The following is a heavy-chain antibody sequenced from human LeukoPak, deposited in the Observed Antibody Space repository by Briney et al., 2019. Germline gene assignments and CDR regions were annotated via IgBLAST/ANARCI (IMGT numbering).Heavy chain of an antibody. CDR2: IKSKTDGGTT. V-gene: IGHV3-15*01. Sequence: GGSLRLSCAASGFTFSHAWMSWVRQAPGKGLQWVGRIKSKTDGGTTDYAAPVKGRFTISRDDSKNTLYLQMNSLKTEDTAVYYCTTNSLYYDSSGYYHNYYYYYMDVWGKGTTVTVSS. CDR3: TTNSLYYDSSGYYHNYYYYYMDV. CDR1: GFTFSHAW. J-gene: IGHJ6*03. D-gene: IGHD3-22*01.